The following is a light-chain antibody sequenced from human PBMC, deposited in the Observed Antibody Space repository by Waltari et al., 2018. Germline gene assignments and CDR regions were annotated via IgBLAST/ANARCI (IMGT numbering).Light chain of an antibody. CDR2: DDT. J-gene: IGLJ2*01. V-gene: IGLV3-21*03. CDR1: RIARKS. Sequence: SYVLTQPPSVSVAPGKTATITCGGNRIARKSGPWYQQKPGQAPGLVVYDDTDRPSGIPERFSGSNSGNTATLTISRVEAGDEADYYCQVWHNSRDVLFGGGTKLTVL. CDR3: QVWHNSRDVL.